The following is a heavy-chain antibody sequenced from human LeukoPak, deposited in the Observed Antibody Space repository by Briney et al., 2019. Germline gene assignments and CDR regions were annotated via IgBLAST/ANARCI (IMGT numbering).Heavy chain of an antibody. Sequence: QPGRSLRLSCAASGFTFSSYGMHWVRQAPGKGLEWVAVIWYDGSNKYYAGSVKGRLTISRDNSKNTLYLQMNSLRAEDTAVYYCVKSRELIQLWSGNSNYYYGLDVWGQGTTVTVSS. CDR3: VKSRELIQLWSGNSNYYYGLDV. CDR1: GFTFSSYG. J-gene: IGHJ6*02. CDR2: IWYDGSNK. V-gene: IGHV3-33*06. D-gene: IGHD5-18*01.